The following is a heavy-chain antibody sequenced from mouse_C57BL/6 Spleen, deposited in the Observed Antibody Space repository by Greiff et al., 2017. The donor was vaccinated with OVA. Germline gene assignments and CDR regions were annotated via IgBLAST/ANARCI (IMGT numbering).Heavy chain of an antibody. Sequence: QVQLQQPGAELVRPGSSVKLSCKASGYTFTSYWMDWVQQRPGQGLEWIGNIYPSDSENHYTQKFKDKATLTVDKSSSTAYMQISSQTSEDSAVYYCARGSFDYWGQGTTLTVSS. V-gene: IGHV1-61*01. CDR2: IYPSDSEN. J-gene: IGHJ2*01. CDR3: ARGSFDY. CDR1: GYTFTSYW.